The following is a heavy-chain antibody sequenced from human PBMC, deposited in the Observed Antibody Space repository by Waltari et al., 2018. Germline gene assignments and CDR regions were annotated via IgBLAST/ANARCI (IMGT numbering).Heavy chain of an antibody. J-gene: IGHJ5*02. CDR2: LYYNWVS. V-gene: IGHV4-59*01. Sequence: QVQLQESGPGLVKPSETLSLTCTVAGVSISSYYWSWIRPPPGQGLEWIWELYYNWVSHYNPSLKSRVTISLATSKNQFSLTLTSVTAADTAVYYCAPYGSGSHDSWFDPWGQGTLVTVSS. CDR3: APYGSGSHDSWFDP. CDR1: GVSISSYY. D-gene: IGHD3-10*01.